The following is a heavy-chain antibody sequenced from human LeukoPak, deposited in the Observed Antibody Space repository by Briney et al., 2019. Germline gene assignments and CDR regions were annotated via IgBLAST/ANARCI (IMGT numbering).Heavy chain of an antibody. D-gene: IGHD6-19*01. CDR1: GDSVSSTYYY. J-gene: IGHJ4*02. V-gene: IGHV4-61*01. CDR3: ARDQRSGWFFFDY. CDR2: VYYSGTT. Sequence: PSETLSLTCTVSGDSVSSTYYYWSWIRQPPGKGLEWIGSVYYSGTTNYNPSLKSRVTISVDTSKNQFSLKLSSVTAADTAMYYCARDQRSGWFFFDYWAREIWSPSPQ.